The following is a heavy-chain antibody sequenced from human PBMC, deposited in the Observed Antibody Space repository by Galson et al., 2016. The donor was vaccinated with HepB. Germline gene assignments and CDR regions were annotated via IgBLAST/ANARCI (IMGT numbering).Heavy chain of an antibody. D-gene: IGHD6-25*01. V-gene: IGHV3-7*01. Sequence: SLRLSCAASGFTFSSYWMSWVRQAPGKGLEWMANVNQDGGEKYYVDSVKGRFTISRDNAKNSLYLQMNSLRVEDTAVYYCARDGLGTVAAASALGNWGQGTLVTVSS. CDR2: VNQDGGEK. J-gene: IGHJ4*02. CDR1: GFTFSSYW. CDR3: ARDGLGTVAAASALGN.